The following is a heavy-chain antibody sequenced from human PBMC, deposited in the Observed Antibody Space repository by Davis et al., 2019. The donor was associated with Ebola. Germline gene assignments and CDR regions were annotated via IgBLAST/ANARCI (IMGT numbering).Heavy chain of an antibody. CDR3: ARGQDFWSGYSLYYYYGMDV. Sequence: AASVKVSCKASGFILTNYAIHWVRQAPGQRLEWMGWVHGGNGNTKYSQRFQGRVTITTDTSASTVYLDLTSLRSDDTAVYYCARGQDFWSGYSLYYYYGMDVWGQGTTVTVSS. CDR1: GFILTNYA. D-gene: IGHD3-3*01. CDR2: VHGGNGNT. J-gene: IGHJ6*02. V-gene: IGHV1-3*01.